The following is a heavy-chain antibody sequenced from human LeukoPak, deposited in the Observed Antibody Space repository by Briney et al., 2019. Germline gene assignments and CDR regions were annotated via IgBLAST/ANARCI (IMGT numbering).Heavy chain of an antibody. J-gene: IGHJ6*03. CDR3: TRLRWFGDHYYYMDV. V-gene: IGHV5-51*01. CDR1: GYKFISYS. D-gene: IGHD3-10*01. Sequence: GESLKISCNGSGYKFISYSIAWVRPVPGKGLEYMGIIYPGDSETRYSPSFQGQVTISADKCSSSVYLQWSSLKASDTAMYYCTRLRWFGDHYYYMDVWGKGTTVTVSS. CDR2: IYPGDSET.